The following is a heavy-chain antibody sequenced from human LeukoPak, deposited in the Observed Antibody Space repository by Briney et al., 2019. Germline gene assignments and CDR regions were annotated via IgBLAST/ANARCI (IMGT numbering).Heavy chain of an antibody. Sequence: GRSLRLSCAASGFTFSSSGMHWVRQAPGKGLEWVALIWYDGSIKYYTDSVKGRFTISRDNSKNTLYLQMNSLRTEDTAVYYCARDVGSGNYYRGYFDYWGQGTLVTVSS. D-gene: IGHD1-26*01. J-gene: IGHJ4*02. CDR1: GFTFSSSG. CDR3: ARDVGSGNYYRGYFDY. CDR2: IWYDGSIK. V-gene: IGHV3-33*01.